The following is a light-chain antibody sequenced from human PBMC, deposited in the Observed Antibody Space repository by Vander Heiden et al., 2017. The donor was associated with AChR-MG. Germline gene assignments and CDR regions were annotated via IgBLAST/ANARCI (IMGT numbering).Light chain of an antibody. Sequence: DIVLTQTPLSSPVTLGQPASISCRSSQSLVHSNGNTYLSWLQQRPGQPPRLLFYRISDRFSGVSDRFSATGAGTDFTLKISRVEAEDVGVYFCMQVTSLTSFGQGTRLEIK. CDR2: RIS. CDR3: MQVTSLTS. J-gene: IGKJ5*01. V-gene: IGKV2-24*01. CDR1: QSLVHSNGNTY.